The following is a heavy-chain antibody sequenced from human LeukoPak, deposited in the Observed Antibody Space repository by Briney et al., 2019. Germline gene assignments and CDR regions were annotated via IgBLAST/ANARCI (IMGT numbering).Heavy chain of an antibody. CDR3: ARGGDGFPAPFDY. CDR1: GFTFSSYE. V-gene: IGHV3-48*03. Sequence: GGSLRLSCAASGFTFSSYEMNWVRQAPGKGLEWVSYISSSGSTIYYADSVKGRFTISRDNAKNSLNLQMNSLRAEDTAVYYCARGGDGFPAPFDYWGQGTLVTVSS. CDR2: ISSSGSTI. J-gene: IGHJ4*02. D-gene: IGHD5-24*01.